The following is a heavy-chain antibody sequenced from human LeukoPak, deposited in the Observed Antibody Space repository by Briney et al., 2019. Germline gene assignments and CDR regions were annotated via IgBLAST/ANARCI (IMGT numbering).Heavy chain of an antibody. D-gene: IGHD3-22*01. CDR3: AREVDYYDSSYFDY. CDR1: GFALSSYA. J-gene: IGHJ4*02. V-gene: IGHV3-7*01. CDR2: IKQDGSEK. Sequence: GGSLRLSCAASGFALSSYAMSWVRQAPGKGLEWVANIKQDGSEKYYVDSVKGRFTISRDNAKNSLYLQMNSLRAEDTAVYYCAREVDYYDSSYFDYWGQGTLVTVSS.